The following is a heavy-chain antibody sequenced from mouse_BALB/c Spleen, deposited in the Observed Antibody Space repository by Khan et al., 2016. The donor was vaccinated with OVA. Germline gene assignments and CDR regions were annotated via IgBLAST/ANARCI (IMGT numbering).Heavy chain of an antibody. CDR2: IWGGGST. D-gene: IGHD2-10*02. CDR1: GFSLTDYG. J-gene: IGHJ4*01. V-gene: IGHV2-6-5*01. Sequence: VQLQESGPGLVAPSQSLSITCTVSGFSLTDYGVSWIRQPPGKGLEWLGLIWGGGSTYYNSVLKSRLSISKDNSKSQVFLKMNSLQTDDTAMYYCGKLVWSHYYAMYYWGQGTSVTVSS. CDR3: GKLVWSHYYAMYY.